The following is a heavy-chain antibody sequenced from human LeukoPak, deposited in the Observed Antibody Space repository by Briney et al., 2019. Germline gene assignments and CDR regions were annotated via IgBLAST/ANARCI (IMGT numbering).Heavy chain of an antibody. D-gene: IGHD3-22*01. V-gene: IGHV3-33*06. CDR1: GFTFSSYG. CDR3: AKEPTYYYDSSGYYLDY. CDR2: IWYDGSNK. Sequence: GGSLRLSCAASGFTFSSYGMHWVRQAPGKGLEWVAVIWYDGSNKYYADSVKGRFTISRDNSKNTLYLQMNSPRAEDTAVYYCAKEPTYYYDSSGYYLDYWGQGTLVTVSS. J-gene: IGHJ4*02.